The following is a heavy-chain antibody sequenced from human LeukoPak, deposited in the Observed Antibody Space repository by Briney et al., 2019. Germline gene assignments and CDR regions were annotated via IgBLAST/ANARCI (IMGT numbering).Heavy chain of an antibody. CDR1: GGSISSSNW. Sequence: NASETLSLTCAVSGGSISSSNWWSWVRQPPGKGLEWIGEIYHSGSTNYNPSLKSRVTISVDKSKNQFSLKLSSVTAADTAVYYCARVGRSRDTVDYWGQGTLVTVSS. CDR2: IYHSGST. V-gene: IGHV4-4*02. D-gene: IGHD5-18*01. J-gene: IGHJ4*02. CDR3: ARVGRSRDTVDY.